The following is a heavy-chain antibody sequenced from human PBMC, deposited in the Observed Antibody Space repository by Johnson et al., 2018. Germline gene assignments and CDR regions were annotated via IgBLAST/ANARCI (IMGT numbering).Heavy chain of an antibody. Sequence: VQLVETGGGVVQPGRSLRLSCEVSGFTFSSYGMHWVRQAPGKGLEWVAVISYDGSNKYYADSVKGRFTISRDNSKNTLYLQMNSLRAEDTAVYYCAKDTRFYYYGMDVWGQGTTVTVSS. CDR2: ISYDGSNK. J-gene: IGHJ6*02. CDR3: AKDTRFYYYGMDV. D-gene: IGHD3-3*01. V-gene: IGHV3-30*18. CDR1: GFTFSSYG.